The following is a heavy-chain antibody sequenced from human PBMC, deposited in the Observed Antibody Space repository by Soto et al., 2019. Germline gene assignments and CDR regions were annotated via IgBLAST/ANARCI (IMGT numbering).Heavy chain of an antibody. CDR2: ISPHNGNS. CDR1: GYTFTSYG. D-gene: IGHD3-16*01. Sequence: QVQLVQSGAEVKKPGASVTVSCKASGYTFTSYGISWVRQAPGQGLEWMGWISPHNGNSNYAQKLQDRVNMTTDTSTTTAYMELRSLRSDGTAVYDCARDQGDYFAYWGQGTLVTVSS. V-gene: IGHV1-18*01. CDR3: ARDQGDYFAY. J-gene: IGHJ4*02.